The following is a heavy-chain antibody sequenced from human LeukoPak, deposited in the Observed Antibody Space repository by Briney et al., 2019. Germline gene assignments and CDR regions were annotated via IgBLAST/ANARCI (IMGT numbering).Heavy chain of an antibody. CDR1: GDSISNNDYY. V-gene: IGHV4-61*05. J-gene: IGHJ6*03. Sequence: SETLSLTCSVSGDSISNNDYYWDWIRQPPGKGLEWIGYIYYSGSTNYNPSLKSRVTISVDTSKNQFSLKLSSVTAADTAVYYCARYSNYGDYYYYYMDVWGKGTTVTVSS. CDR3: ARYSNYGDYYYYYMDV. D-gene: IGHD4-11*01. CDR2: IYYSGST.